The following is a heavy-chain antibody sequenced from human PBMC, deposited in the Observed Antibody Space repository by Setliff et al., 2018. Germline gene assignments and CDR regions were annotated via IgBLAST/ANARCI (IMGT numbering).Heavy chain of an antibody. J-gene: IGHJ5*02. V-gene: IGHV4-4*09. CDR1: GASISSYY. Sequence: ETLSLTCTVSGASISSYYWSWIRQPPGEGLEWIGYIYSSGNIKYNPSLKSRVTISLDTSKNQFSLKLSSVTAADTAVYYCARDSPHCVTSSCPGAWFDPWGQGILVTVS. CDR2: IYSSGNI. CDR3: ARDSPHCVTSSCPGAWFDP. D-gene: IGHD2-2*01.